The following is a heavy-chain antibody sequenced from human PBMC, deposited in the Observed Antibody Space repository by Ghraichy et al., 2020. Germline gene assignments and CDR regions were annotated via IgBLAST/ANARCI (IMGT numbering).Heavy chain of an antibody. D-gene: IGHD3-22*01. Sequence: VAVISYDGSNKYYADSVTGRFTISRDHSKNTLFLQMDRLRAEDTAVYYCAKDEGHYYDMSTYYPDYWGHETL. V-gene: IGHV3-30-3*02. J-gene: IGHJ4*01. CDR2: ISYDGSNK. CDR3: AKDEGHYYDMSTYYPDY.